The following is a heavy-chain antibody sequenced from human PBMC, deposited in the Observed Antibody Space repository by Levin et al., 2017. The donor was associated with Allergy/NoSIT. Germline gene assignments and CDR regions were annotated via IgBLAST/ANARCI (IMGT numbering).Heavy chain of an antibody. CDR3: ATASGNDDFSGMDV. Sequence: GESLKISCKVSGYSLTELFMHWVRQAPGKGLEWMGGFDPEDGERIYAKKFQGRVTVTEDTSTDTAYMELSSLRSEDTAVYYCATASGNDDFSGMDVWGQGTTVTVSS. J-gene: IGHJ6*02. CDR1: GYSLTELF. CDR2: FDPEDGER. D-gene: IGHD5-12*01. V-gene: IGHV1-24*01.